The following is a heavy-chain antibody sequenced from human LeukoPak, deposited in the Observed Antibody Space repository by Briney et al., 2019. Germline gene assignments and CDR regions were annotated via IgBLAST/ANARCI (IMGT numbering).Heavy chain of an antibody. CDR3: ARRIAAAGADGLDV. CDR1: GYSFTSYW. Sequence: GESLKISCKASGYSFTSYWIGWVRQMPGKGLEWMGIIYPGDSDTTYSPSFQGQVTISADKSISTAYLQWSSLRASDAAMYYCARRIAAAGADGLDVWGQGTTVTVSS. D-gene: IGHD6-13*01. CDR2: IYPGDSDT. J-gene: IGHJ6*02. V-gene: IGHV5-51*01.